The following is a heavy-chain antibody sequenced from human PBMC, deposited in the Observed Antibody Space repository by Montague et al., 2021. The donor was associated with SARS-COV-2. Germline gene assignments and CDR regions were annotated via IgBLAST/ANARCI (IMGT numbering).Heavy chain of an antibody. J-gene: IGHJ6*02. D-gene: IGHD4-17*01. CDR1: GGSFSGYY. CDR2: INHSGST. CDR3: ARWTTVTTFYYYYGMDV. Sequence: SETLSLTCAVYGGSFSGYYWSWIRQPPGKGLEWIGEINHSGSTNYNPFLKSRVTISVDTSKNQFSLKLSSVTAADTAVYYCARWTTVTTFYYYYGMDVWGQGATVTVSS. V-gene: IGHV4-34*01.